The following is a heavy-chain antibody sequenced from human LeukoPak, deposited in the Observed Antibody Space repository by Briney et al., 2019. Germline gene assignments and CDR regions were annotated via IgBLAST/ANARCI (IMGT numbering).Heavy chain of an antibody. CDR2: MFYSGST. D-gene: IGHD6-25*01. CDR3: AGRAGPTWYFDY. V-gene: IGHV4-39*01. CDR1: GDSISSRSYY. Sequence: SETLSLICNVSGDSISSRSYYWGWIRHPPGKGLEGIGSMFYSGSTSYNPSLESRVTISVDTTKNQFSLKLNSVTAADTAVYYCAGRAGPTWYFDYWGQGSLVTVSS. J-gene: IGHJ4*02.